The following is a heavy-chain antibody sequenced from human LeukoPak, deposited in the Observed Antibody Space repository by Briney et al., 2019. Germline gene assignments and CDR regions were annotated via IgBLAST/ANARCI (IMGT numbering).Heavy chain of an antibody. D-gene: IGHD3-10*01. CDR1: GFTFSSYA. V-gene: IGHV3-30*04. CDR3: ARDSGRGFFFDY. CDR2: ISYDGSNK. Sequence: GRSPRLSCAASGFTFSSYAMHWVRQAPGKGLEWVAVISYDGSNKYYADSVKGRFTISRDNSKNTLYLQMNSLRAEDTAVYYCARDSGRGFFFDYWGQGTLVTVSS. J-gene: IGHJ4*02.